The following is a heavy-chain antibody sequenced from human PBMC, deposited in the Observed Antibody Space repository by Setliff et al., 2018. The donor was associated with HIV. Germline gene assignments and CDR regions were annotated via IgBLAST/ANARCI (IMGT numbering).Heavy chain of an antibody. CDR2: IYHSGTT. V-gene: IGHV4-38-2*01. CDR3: ARQGDPVYGGSSGAFDC. D-gene: IGHD2-15*01. J-gene: IGHJ4*02. Sequence: PSETLSLTCAVSGYSISGGYYWGWIRQPPGKGLEWIGSIYHSGTTYYNPSLKSRVTISLDTSKNQFSLKLSSVTASDTAVFYCARQGDPVYGGSSGAFDCWGQGTLVTVSS. CDR1: GYSISGGYY.